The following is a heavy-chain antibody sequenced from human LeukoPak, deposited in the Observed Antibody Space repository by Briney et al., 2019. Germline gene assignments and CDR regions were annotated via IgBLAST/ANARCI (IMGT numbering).Heavy chain of an antibody. D-gene: IGHD3-9*01. CDR2: IYYSGST. CDR1: GGSISSYY. V-gene: IGHV4-59*08. J-gene: IGHJ6*02. CDR3: ARQYYDILTGYRLYGMDV. Sequence: PSETLSLTCTVSGGSISSYYWSWIRQPPGKGLELIGYIYYSGSTNYNPSLKSRVTISVDTSKNQFSLKLSSVTAADTAVYYCARQYYDILTGYRLYGMDVWGQGTTVTVSS.